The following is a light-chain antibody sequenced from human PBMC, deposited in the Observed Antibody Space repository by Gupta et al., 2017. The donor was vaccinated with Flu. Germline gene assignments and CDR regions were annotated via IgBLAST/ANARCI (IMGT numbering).Light chain of an antibody. Sequence: DFVMTQSPLSLPVTLGQPASISCRSSQSLVYKNGITYLNWFQQRPGQSPRRIIYEVSKRDYGVPDRFSGSGSGTDFTLKSSRGEDEDVGVYYGRRCTHPWSFGQGTKLEI. CDR1: QSLVYKNGITY. CDR2: EVS. CDR3: RRCTHPWS. J-gene: IGKJ2*04. V-gene: IGKV2-30*01.